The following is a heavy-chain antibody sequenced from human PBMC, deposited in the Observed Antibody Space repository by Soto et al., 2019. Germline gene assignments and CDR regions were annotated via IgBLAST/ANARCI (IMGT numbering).Heavy chain of an antibody. CDR1: GGSISSSSYY. Sequence: QLQLQESGPGLVKPSETLSLTCTVSGGSISSSSYYWGWIRQPPGKGLEWIGSIYYSGSTYYNPSLKSRVTISVDTSKDHFSLKLSSVTAADTAVYYCARLTLVPGLAARPGYFDYWGQGTLVTVSS. D-gene: IGHD6-6*01. V-gene: IGHV4-39*02. CDR2: IYYSGST. J-gene: IGHJ4*02. CDR3: ARLTLVPGLAARPGYFDY.